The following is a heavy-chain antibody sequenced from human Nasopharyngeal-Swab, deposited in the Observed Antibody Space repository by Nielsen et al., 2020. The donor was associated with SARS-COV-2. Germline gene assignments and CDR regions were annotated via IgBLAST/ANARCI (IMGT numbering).Heavy chain of an antibody. J-gene: IGHJ6*03. CDR3: AREAITIFGVAPFDYYYYYMDV. D-gene: IGHD3-3*01. V-gene: IGHV4-59*01. CDR2: IYYSGST. Sequence: SETLSLTCTVSGGSISSYYWSWIRQPPGKGLEWIGYIYYSGSTNYNHSLKSRVTISVDTSKNQFSLKLSSVTAADTAVYYCAREAITIFGVAPFDYYYYYMDVWGKGTTVTVSS. CDR1: GGSISSYY.